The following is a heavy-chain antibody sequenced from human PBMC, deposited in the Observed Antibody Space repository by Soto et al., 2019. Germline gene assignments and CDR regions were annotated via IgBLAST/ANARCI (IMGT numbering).Heavy chain of an antibody. CDR3: AREWVDYDILTGYYSDYYYYGMDV. CDR2: ISAYNGNT. D-gene: IGHD3-9*01. V-gene: IGHV1-18*01. CDR1: GYTFTSYG. Sequence: QVQLVQSGAEVKKPGASVKVSCKASGYTFTSYGISWVRQAPRQGLEWMGWISAYNGNTNYAQKLQGRVTMTTDTSTSTAYMELRSLRSDDTAVYYCAREWVDYDILTGYYSDYYYYGMDVWGQGTTVTVSS. J-gene: IGHJ6*02.